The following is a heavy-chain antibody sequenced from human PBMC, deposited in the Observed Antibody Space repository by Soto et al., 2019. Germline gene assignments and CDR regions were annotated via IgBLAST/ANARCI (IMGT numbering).Heavy chain of an antibody. CDR1: GLTFSSYG. Sequence: PGGSLRLSCTESGLTFSSYGMHWVRQAPGKGLEWVAVIWNDGSNKYYADSVKGRFTISRDNSKNTLYLQMNSLRAEDTAVYYCARGNGRYFVPHYFDYWGQGTLVTVSS. CDR3: ARGNGRYFVPHYFDY. CDR2: IWNDGSNK. V-gene: IGHV3-33*01. D-gene: IGHD3-9*01. J-gene: IGHJ4*02.